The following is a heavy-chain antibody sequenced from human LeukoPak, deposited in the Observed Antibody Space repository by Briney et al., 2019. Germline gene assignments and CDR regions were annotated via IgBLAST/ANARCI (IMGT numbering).Heavy chain of an antibody. J-gene: IGHJ4*02. Sequence: PSETLSLTCTVSGGSISSSSYFWGWIRQAPGKGLEWIGSTYYSGSTYYNPSLESRVTISVDTSKNQFSLKLNSVTAADTAVYYCARHGGLKYGGYEKRFDYWGQGTLVTVSS. D-gene: IGHD5-12*01. V-gene: IGHV4-39*01. CDR2: TYYSGST. CDR3: ARHGGLKYGGYEKRFDY. CDR1: GGSISSSSYF.